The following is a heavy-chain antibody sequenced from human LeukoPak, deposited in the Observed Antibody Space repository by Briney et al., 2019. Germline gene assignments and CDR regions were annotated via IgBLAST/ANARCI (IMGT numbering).Heavy chain of an antibody. V-gene: IGHV1-2*02. D-gene: IGHD3-10*01. CDR1: GYTFTGYY. Sequence: ASVKVSCKASGYTFTGYYMHWVRQAPGQGLEWMGWINPNSGGTNYAQKLQGRVTMTTDTSTSTAYMELRSLRSDDTAVYYCARGEITMVHQAYYYYGMDVWGQGTTVTVSS. CDR3: ARGEITMVHQAYYYYGMDV. CDR2: INPNSGGT. J-gene: IGHJ6*02.